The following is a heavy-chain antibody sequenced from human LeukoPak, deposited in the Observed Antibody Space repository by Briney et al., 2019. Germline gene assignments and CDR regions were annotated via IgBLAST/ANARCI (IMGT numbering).Heavy chain of an antibody. V-gene: IGHV3-30*02. Sequence: GGSLRLSCAASGFTFSNFGMHWVRQAPGKGLEWVAFIRFDGTSEFYADSVKARFTISRDNAKNSLYLQMNSLRAEDTAVYYCAKMYGGTYIGSWGQGTLVTVSA. D-gene: IGHD1-26*01. CDR1: GFTFSNFG. CDR3: AKMYGGTYIGS. CDR2: IRFDGTSE. J-gene: IGHJ4*02.